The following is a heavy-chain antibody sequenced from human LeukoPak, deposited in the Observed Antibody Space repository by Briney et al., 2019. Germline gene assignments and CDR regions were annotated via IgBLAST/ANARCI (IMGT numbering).Heavy chain of an antibody. CDR2: SSDKGNSYTT. J-gene: IGHJ4*01. CDR1: GFTFSDHY. V-gene: IGHV3-72*01. CDR3: TKLARAPRDFDY. Sequence: PGGSLRLSCAASGFTFSDHYIDWVRQAPGKGLEWVGRSSDKGNSYTTAYAASVRGRFPISRDDSKNSLYLQMNSLKIEDTAVYYCTKLARAPRDFDYWGQGTLVTVSS. D-gene: IGHD3-10*01.